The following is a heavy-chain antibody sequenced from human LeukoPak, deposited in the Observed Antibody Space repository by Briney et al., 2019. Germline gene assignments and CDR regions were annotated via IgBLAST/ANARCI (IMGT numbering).Heavy chain of an antibody. J-gene: IGHJ4*02. CDR3: AREGTSTSSYDY. CDR2: IYSGGRT. D-gene: IGHD2-2*01. V-gene: IGHV3-53*01. Sequence: GGSLSLSCAASGFTFSSYAMSWVRQAPGKGLEWVSVIYSGGRTYYGDSVQGRFTISRDRSKNTLYLQMNSLRTEDTAVYYCAREGTSTSSYDYWGQGTLVTVSS. CDR1: GFTFSSYA.